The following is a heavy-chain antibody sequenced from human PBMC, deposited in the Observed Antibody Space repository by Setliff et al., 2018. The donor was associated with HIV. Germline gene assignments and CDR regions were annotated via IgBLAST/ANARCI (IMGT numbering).Heavy chain of an antibody. CDR1: GDSISNHY. V-gene: IGHV4-59*11. Sequence: SETLSLTCTVSGDSISNHYWNWIRQPPGKGLEWIGNIHYSGGSNYNPSLKSRVTISLDTSKNQFSLNLRSVTAADTAVYYCARVGSWGQGTLVTVSS. CDR3: ARVGS. J-gene: IGHJ5*02. CDR2: IHYSGGS.